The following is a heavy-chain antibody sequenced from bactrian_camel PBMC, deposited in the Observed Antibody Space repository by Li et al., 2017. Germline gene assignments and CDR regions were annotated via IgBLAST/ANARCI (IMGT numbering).Heavy chain of an antibody. CDR1: GFVFENAG. Sequence: VQLVESGGGLVQPGGSLRLSCTTSGFVFENAGMSWVRQAPGKGLEWVSHINTAGNKTYYADSVKGRFTISRDNAKNTVYLQMNSLKSEDTALYYCATGAPYYSDSIDFAYWGQGTQVTVS. J-gene: IGHJ6*01. D-gene: IGHD4*01. V-gene: IGHV3S36*01. CDR2: INTAGNKT. CDR3: ATGAPYYSDSIDFAY.